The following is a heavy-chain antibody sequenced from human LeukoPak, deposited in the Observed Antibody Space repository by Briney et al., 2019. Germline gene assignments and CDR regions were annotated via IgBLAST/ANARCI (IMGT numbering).Heavy chain of an antibody. CDR3: ATASYSSSWYYYYYYMDV. CDR2: FDPEDGET. CDR1: GYTFTSYY. D-gene: IGHD6-13*01. Sequence: ASVKVSCKASGYTFTSYYMHWVRQAPGQGLEWMGGFDPEDGETIYAQKFQGRVTMTEDTSTDTAYMELSSLRSEDTAVYYCATASYSSSWYYYYYYMDVWGKGTTVTISS. V-gene: IGHV1-24*01. J-gene: IGHJ6*03.